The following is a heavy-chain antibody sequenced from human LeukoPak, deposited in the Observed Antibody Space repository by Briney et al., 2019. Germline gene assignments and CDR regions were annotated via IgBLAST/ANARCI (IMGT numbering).Heavy chain of an antibody. CDR2: IYYSGST. Sequence: PSQTLSLTCTVSGGSISSGGYYWSWIRQPPGKGLEWIGYIYYSGSTNYNPSLKSRVTISVDTSKNQFSLKLSSVTAADTAVYYCARHIGGGSSFDYWGQGTLVTVSS. J-gene: IGHJ4*02. V-gene: IGHV4-61*08. CDR3: ARHIGGGSSFDY. CDR1: GGSISSGGYY. D-gene: IGHD2-15*01.